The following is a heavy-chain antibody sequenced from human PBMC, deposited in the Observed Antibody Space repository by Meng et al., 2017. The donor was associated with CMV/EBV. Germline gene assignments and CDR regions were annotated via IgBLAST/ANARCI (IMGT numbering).Heavy chain of an antibody. V-gene: IGHV1-2*02. J-gene: IGHJ4*02. D-gene: IGHD2-15*01. CDR2: INPNSGGT. CDR1: GYTFTGYY. CDR3: ARDQPDSGGSCVDY. Sequence: ASVKVSCKASGYTFTGYYMHWVRQAPGQGLEWMGWINPNSGGTNYAQKFQGRVTMTRDTSISTAYMELSRLRSDDTAVYYCARDQPDSGGSCVDYWGQGTLVTVSS.